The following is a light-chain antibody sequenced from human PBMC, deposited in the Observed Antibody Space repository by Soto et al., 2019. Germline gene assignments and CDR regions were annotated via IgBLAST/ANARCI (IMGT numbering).Light chain of an antibody. CDR3: CSYAGSYTWV. Sequence: QSALTQPRSVSGSPGQSVTISCTGTSSDVGGYNYVSWYQQHPGKAPKLMIYDVSKRRSGVPDRFSGSNSGNTASLTISGLQAEDEAYYYCCSYAGSYTWVFGGGTKLTV. V-gene: IGLV2-11*01. J-gene: IGLJ3*02. CDR1: SSDVGGYNY. CDR2: DVS.